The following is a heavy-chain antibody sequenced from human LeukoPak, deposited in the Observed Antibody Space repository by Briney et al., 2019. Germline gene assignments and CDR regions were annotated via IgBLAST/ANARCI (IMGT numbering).Heavy chain of an antibody. CDR2: INHSGST. J-gene: IGHJ4*02. CDR3: ARERIAARYFDY. V-gene: IGHV4-34*01. Sequence: PSEPLSLTCAVYGGSFSGYYWSWIRKPPGKGLEWIGEINHSGSTNYNPSLKSRVTISVDSSKNQFSLKLSSVTAADTAVYYCARERIAARYFDYWGQGTLVTVSS. CDR1: GGSFSGYY. D-gene: IGHD6-6*01.